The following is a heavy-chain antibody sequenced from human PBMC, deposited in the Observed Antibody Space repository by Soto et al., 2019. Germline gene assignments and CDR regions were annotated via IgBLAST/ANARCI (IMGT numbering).Heavy chain of an antibody. CDR2: IKQDGSEK. CDR1: GFTFSSYW. J-gene: IGHJ3*02. D-gene: IGHD1-26*01. CDR3: ARDQRWELLSYAFDI. V-gene: IGHV3-7*05. Sequence: GGSLRLSCAASGFTFSSYWMSWVRQAPGKGLEWVANIKQDGSEKYYVDSVKGRFTISRDNAKNSLYLQMNSLRAEDTAVYYCARDQRWELLSYAFDIWGQGTMVTVSS.